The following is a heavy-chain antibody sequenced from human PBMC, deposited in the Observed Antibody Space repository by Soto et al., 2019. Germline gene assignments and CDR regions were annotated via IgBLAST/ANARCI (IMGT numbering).Heavy chain of an antibody. Sequence: SETLSLTCTVSGGSISSSGSYWGWIRQPPGKGLEWIAMIYYNGLTFYNPSLKSRVTISADTSKNQVSLNLTSVNAADTAVYYCARRIPPREFDPWGQGTLVTVSS. D-gene: IGHD2-21*01. J-gene: IGHJ5*02. CDR2: IYYNGLT. V-gene: IGHV4-39*01. CDR1: GGSISSSGSY. CDR3: ARRIPPREFDP.